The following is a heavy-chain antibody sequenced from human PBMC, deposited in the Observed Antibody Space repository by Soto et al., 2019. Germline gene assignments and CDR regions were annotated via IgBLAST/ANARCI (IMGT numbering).Heavy chain of an antibody. CDR3: ARGGRSSGGSVQNYYYYYYMDV. CDR1: GYTFTSYG. Sequence: ASVKVSCKASGYTFTSYGISWVRQAPGQGLEWMGWINAYNGNTKYAQKLQGRVTMTTDTSASTAYMELSSLRSDGTAVYYCARGGRSSGGSVQNYYYYYYMDVWGKGTTVTVSS. CDR2: INAYNGNT. V-gene: IGHV1-18*01. D-gene: IGHD2-15*01. J-gene: IGHJ6*03.